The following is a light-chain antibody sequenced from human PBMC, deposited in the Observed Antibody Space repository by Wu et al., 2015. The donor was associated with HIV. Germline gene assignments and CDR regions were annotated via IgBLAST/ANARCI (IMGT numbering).Light chain of an antibody. CDR2: DTS. V-gene: IGKV3-11*01. J-gene: IGKJ5*01. CDR3: QQRTNWPLIS. Sequence: EIEMTQFPGTLSVSPGEGATLSCGASVNVRNKLAWYQQKPGQSPRLLIYDTSSRATGVPARFSGSASGTDFTLTISSLEPEDSAIYYCQQRTNWPLISFGPGTRLEIK. CDR1: VNVRNK.